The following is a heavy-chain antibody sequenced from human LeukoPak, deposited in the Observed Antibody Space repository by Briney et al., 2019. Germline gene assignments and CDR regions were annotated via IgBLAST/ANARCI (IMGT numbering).Heavy chain of an antibody. Sequence: SETLSPTCTVSGGSISSSSYYWGWIRQPPGKGLEWIGSIYYSGSTYYNPSLKSRVTISVDTSKNQFSLKLSSVTAADTAVYYCARNFPGIAAAALLNWFDPWGQGTLVTVSS. D-gene: IGHD6-13*01. CDR1: GGSISSSSYY. J-gene: IGHJ5*02. CDR3: ARNFPGIAAAALLNWFDP. CDR2: IYYSGST. V-gene: IGHV4-39*01.